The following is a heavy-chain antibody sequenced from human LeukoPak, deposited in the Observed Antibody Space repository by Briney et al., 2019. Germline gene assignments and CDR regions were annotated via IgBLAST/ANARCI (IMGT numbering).Heavy chain of an antibody. CDR2: IWYDGSNK. CDR1: GFTFSSYG. J-gene: IGHJ4*02. D-gene: IGHD6-13*01. Sequence: PGGSLRLSCAASGFTFSSYGMHWVRQAPGKGLEWVAVIWYDGSNKYYADSVKGRFTISRDNSKNTLYLQMNSLRAEDTAVYYCARDLGIAAAATDYWGQGTLVTVSS. CDR3: ARDLGIAAAATDY. V-gene: IGHV3-33*01.